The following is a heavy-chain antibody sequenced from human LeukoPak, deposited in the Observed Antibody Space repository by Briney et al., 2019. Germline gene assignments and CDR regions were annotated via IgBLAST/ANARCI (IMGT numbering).Heavy chain of an antibody. D-gene: IGHD3-16*01. Sequence: SEALSLTCAVYGGSFSGYYWSWIRQPPGKGLEWIGEINHSGSTNYNPSLKSRVTISVDTSKNQFSLKLSSVTAADTAVYYCARALITFGAAVAKGFDCWGQGTLVTVSS. J-gene: IGHJ4*02. CDR2: INHSGST. CDR3: ARALITFGAAVAKGFDC. CDR1: GGSFSGYY. V-gene: IGHV4-34*01.